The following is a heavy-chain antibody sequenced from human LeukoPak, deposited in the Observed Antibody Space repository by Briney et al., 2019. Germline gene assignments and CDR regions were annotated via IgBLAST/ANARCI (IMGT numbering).Heavy chain of an antibody. J-gene: IGHJ4*02. V-gene: IGHV3-74*01. CDR1: GFTFLSYL. D-gene: IGHD3-22*01. CDR3: ARGASGAYYVDY. CDR2: IKYDGSIA. Sequence: PGGSLRLSRAASGFTFLSYLMHWVRPVPGKGLVWVSRIKYDGSIATYVDSVRGRFIISRHNAKNTVDLQMNSLRDEDTAVDYCARGASGAYYVDYWGKGTLVTVSS.